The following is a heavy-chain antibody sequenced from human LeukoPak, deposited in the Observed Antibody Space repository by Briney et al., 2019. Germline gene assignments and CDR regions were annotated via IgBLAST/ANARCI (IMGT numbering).Heavy chain of an antibody. Sequence: GGSLRLSCAAPGFTFSSYGMHWVRQAPGKGLEWVAVIWYDGSNEYYADSVKGRFTISRDNSKNTLYLQMNSLRAEDTAVYYCAKDHLQGSYYLDYWGQGTLVTVSS. CDR3: AKDHLQGSYYLDY. CDR2: IWYDGSNE. J-gene: IGHJ4*02. CDR1: GFTFSSYG. D-gene: IGHD3-10*01. V-gene: IGHV3-33*06.